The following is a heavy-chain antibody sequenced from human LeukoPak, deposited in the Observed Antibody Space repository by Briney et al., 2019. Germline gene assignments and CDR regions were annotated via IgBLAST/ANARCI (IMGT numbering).Heavy chain of an antibody. CDR2: ISAYNGNT. D-gene: IGHD3-10*01. CDR3: AREAYYYGSGSPDAFDI. CDR1: GYSLTTYG. Sequence: ASVKVSCKASGYSLTTYGISWVRQAPGQGLEWMGWISAYNGNTNYAQKLQGRVTMTTDTSTSTAYMELRSLRSDATAVYYCAREAYYYGSGSPDAFDIWGQGTMVTVSS. J-gene: IGHJ3*02. V-gene: IGHV1-18*01.